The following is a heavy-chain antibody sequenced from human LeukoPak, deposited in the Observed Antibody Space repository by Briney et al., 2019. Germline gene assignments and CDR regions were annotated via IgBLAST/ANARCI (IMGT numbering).Heavy chain of an antibody. V-gene: IGHV4-34*01. CDR3: ARSSSSWETERLGP. D-gene: IGHD6-13*01. CDR1: GGSFSGYY. Sequence: SETLSLTSAVYGGSFSGYYWSWIRQPPGKGLEWIGEINHSGSTNYNPSLKSRVTISVDTSKNQFSLKLSSVTAADTAVYYCARSSSSWETERLGPWGQGTLVTVSS. CDR2: INHSGST. J-gene: IGHJ5*02.